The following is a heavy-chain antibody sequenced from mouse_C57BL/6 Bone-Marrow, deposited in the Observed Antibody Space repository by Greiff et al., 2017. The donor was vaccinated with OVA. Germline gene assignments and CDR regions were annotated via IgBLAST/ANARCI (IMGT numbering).Heavy chain of an antibody. D-gene: IGHD2-1*01. CDR2: ISSGSSTI. CDR1: GFTFSDYG. Sequence: EVQGVESGGGLVKPGGSLKLSCAASGFTFSDYGMHWVRQAPEKGLEWVAYISSGSSTIYYADTVKGRFTISRDNAKNTLFLQMASLSAEDTAMYYCARGGLSTFGYWGQGTTLTVSS. V-gene: IGHV5-17*01. J-gene: IGHJ2*01. CDR3: ARGGLSTFGY.